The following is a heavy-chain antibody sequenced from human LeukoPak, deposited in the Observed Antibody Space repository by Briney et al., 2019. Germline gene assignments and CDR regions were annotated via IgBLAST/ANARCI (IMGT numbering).Heavy chain of an antibody. CDR1: GFIACRCE. V-gene: IGHV3-23*01. D-gene: IGHD6-19*01. Sequence: GGSLRLSCAASGFIACRCEMNWVRQAPGKGLEWVSAISGSGGSTYYADSVKGRFTISRDNSKNTLYLQMNSLRAEDTAVYYCAPKWSSGWYYYWGQGTLVTVSS. CDR2: ISGSGGST. J-gene: IGHJ4*02. CDR3: APKWSSGWYYY.